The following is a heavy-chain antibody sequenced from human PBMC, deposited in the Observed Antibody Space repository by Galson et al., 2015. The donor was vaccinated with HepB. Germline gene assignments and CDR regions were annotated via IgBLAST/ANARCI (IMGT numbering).Heavy chain of an antibody. CDR2: IKTKADGETT. Sequence: SLRLSCAASGFTFNDVWMTWVRQAPGKGLEWVGRIKTKADGETTDYAAPVKGRFTISRDDSKNTLYLQMKSLKSEDTAVYYCTTLFGGGDSLKSWGQGTLVTVSS. CDR1: GFTFNDVW. D-gene: IGHD2-21*01. V-gene: IGHV3-15*01. CDR3: TTLFGGGDSLKS. J-gene: IGHJ4*02.